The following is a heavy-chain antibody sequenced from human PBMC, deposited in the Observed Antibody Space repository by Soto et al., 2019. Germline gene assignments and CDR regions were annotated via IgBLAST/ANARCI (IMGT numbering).Heavy chain of an antibody. Sequence: VKVSCKASGGTFSSYAISWVRQAPGQGLEWMGGIIPIFGTANYAQKFQGRVTITADESTSTAYMELSSLRSEDTAVYYCSREGSAIFGVVIQNWFDPWGQGTLVTVSS. CDR1: GGTFSSYA. CDR2: IIPIFGTA. CDR3: SREGSAIFGVVIQNWFDP. D-gene: IGHD3-3*01. V-gene: IGHV1-69*01. J-gene: IGHJ5*02.